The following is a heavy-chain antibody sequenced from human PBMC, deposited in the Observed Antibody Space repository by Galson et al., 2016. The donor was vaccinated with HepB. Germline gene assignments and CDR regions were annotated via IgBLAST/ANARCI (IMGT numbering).Heavy chain of an antibody. CDR2: ISYDGSNK. CDR1: GFNLRDSW. V-gene: IGHV3-30*18. J-gene: IGHJ6*04. CDR3: AKEVEDIVATTYYYSGMDV. D-gene: IGHD5-12*01. Sequence: SLRLSCAGAGFNLRDSWMHWVRQAPGKGLAWVAVISYDGSNKYYADSVKGRITISRDNSKNTLYLQMNSLRAEDTAVYYCAKEVEDIVATTYYYSGMDVWGKGSTVTVSS.